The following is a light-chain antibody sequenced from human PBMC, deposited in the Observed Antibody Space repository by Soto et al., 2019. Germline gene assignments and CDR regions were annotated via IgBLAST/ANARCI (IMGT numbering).Light chain of an antibody. CDR2: DAS. Sequence: ETVLTQSPATLSLSPGERATLSCRASQSVSSYLAWYQQKPGQAPRLLIYDASNRATGIPARFSGSGSGTDFTLTISSLEPEEFAVYYCRQRSKWPRTFGQGTKVEIK. CDR3: RQRSKWPRT. V-gene: IGKV3-11*01. CDR1: QSVSSY. J-gene: IGKJ1*01.